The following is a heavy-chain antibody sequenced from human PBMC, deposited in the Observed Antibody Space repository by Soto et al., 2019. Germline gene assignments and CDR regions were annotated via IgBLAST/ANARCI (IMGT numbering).Heavy chain of an antibody. V-gene: IGHV4-39*07. Sequence: SETLSPTCTVSGDSISSSSYYWSWIRQPPGKGLEWIGSIHYSGSTNYNPSLKSRFTISVDTSKNQFSLKLTSVTAADTAVYYCARSRYTRGWWTPPFDYWGQGTLVTVSS. CDR2: IHYSGST. D-gene: IGHD6-19*01. CDR1: GDSISSSSYY. CDR3: ARSRYTRGWWTPPFDY. J-gene: IGHJ4*02.